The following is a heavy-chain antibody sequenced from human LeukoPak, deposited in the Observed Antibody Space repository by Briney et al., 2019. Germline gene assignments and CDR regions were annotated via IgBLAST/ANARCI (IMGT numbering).Heavy chain of an antibody. CDR1: GYTFTMYY. V-gene: IGHV1-46*01. D-gene: IGHD2-8*01. J-gene: IGHJ4*02. CDR3: ARGWYYFDY. Sequence: ASVTVSCKASGYTFTMYYIHWVRQAPGQGLEWMGVIKPSGGDTTYAQKFQGRVTLTRDTSTSTVYMELSSLSSEDKAVYYCARGWYYFDYWGQGTLVSVSS. CDR2: IKPSGGDT.